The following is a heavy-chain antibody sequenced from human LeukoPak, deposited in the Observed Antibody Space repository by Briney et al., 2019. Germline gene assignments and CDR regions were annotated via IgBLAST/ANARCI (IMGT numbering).Heavy chain of an antibody. V-gene: IGHV6-1*01. Sequence: SQTLSLTCAISGDSVSSNSAAWIWIRQSPSRGLEWLGRTFYRSKWYNDYAVSVKSRITINPDTSKNQFSLHLSSVTPEDTAVYYCARGGYSSSRHAFDIWGQGTMVTVSS. J-gene: IGHJ3*02. CDR1: GDSVSSNSAA. D-gene: IGHD6-13*01. CDR2: TFYRSKWYN. CDR3: ARGGYSSSRHAFDI.